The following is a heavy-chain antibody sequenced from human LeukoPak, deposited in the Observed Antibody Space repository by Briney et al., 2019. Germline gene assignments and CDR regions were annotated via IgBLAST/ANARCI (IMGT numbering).Heavy chain of an antibody. J-gene: IGHJ5*02. CDR3: ARLNWNYSPSGFDP. V-gene: IGHV4-30-2*01. CDR1: GGSISSGGYY. D-gene: IGHD1-7*01. CDR2: IYHSGST. Sequence: PSETLSLTCTVSGGSISSGGYYWSWIRQPPGKGLEWIGYIYHSGSTYYNPSLKSRVTISVDRSKNQFSLKLSSVTAADTAVYYCARLNWNYSPSGFDPWGQGTLVTVSS.